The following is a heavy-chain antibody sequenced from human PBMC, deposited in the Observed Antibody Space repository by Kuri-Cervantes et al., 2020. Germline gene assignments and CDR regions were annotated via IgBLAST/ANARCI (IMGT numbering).Heavy chain of an antibody. CDR2: SSGYNGDT. CDR1: GYTFSTYG. J-gene: IGHJ5*02. Sequence: ASVKVSCKASGYTFSTYGITWVRRAPGQGLEWMGWSSGYNGDTNYAQKFQGRVTMTTDTSTNTAFMDLRSLRTEDTAVYYCARGQQLIHGLNWFDPRGQGTLVTVSS. V-gene: IGHV1-18*01. CDR3: ARGQQLIHGLNWFDP. D-gene: IGHD6-13*01.